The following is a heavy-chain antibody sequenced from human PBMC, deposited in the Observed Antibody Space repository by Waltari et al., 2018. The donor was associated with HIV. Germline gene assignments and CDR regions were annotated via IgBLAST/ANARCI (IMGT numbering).Heavy chain of an antibody. D-gene: IGHD3-10*01. V-gene: IGHV1-8*01. CDR1: GYTFTSYD. CDR3: ACGGFRSRLFLGFGESPWDFDL. J-gene: IGHJ2*01. CDR2: MNPNSGNT. Sequence: QVQLVQSGAEVKKPGASVKVSCKASGYTFTSYDINLVRQATGQGLEWRGWMNPNSGNTGYAQKFQGRVTMTRNTSISTAYMELSSLRSEDTAVYYCACGGFRSRLFLGFGESPWDFDLWGRGTLVTVSS.